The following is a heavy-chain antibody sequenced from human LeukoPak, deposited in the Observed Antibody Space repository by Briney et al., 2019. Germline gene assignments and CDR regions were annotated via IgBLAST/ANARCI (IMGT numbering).Heavy chain of an antibody. J-gene: IGHJ6*02. CDR2: INWNGGST. CDR1: GFTFDDYG. CDR3: ARVARVSGHLLLWFGELFSSGMDV. Sequence: GGSLRLSCAASGFTFDDYGMSWVRQAPGKGLEWVSGINWNGGSTGYADSVKGRFTISRDNAKNSLYLQMNSLRAEDTALYYCARVARVSGHLLLWFGELFSSGMDVWGQGTTVTVSS. D-gene: IGHD3-10*01. V-gene: IGHV3-20*04.